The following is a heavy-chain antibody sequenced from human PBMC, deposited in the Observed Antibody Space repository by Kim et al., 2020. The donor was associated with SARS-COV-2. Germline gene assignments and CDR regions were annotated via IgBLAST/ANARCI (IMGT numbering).Heavy chain of an antibody. Sequence: GGSLRLSCAASGFTLSNYVMNWVRQTPGEGLVWGTRIHSDGRITTYVDSVKGRFTISRDNAKNTLYLQMNRLRPEDTAVYYCARAGNYDISGYYGFFHHWGQGARSPSPQ. CDR3: ARAGNYDISGYYGFFHH. J-gene: IGHJ1*01. D-gene: IGHD3-22*01. V-gene: IGHV3-74*03. CDR2: IHSDGRIT. CDR1: GFTLSNYV.